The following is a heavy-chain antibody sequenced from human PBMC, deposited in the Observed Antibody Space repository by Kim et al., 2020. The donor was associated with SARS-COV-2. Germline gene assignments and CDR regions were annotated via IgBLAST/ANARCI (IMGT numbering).Heavy chain of an antibody. V-gene: IGHV4-31*03. CDR2: IYYSGST. CDR3: ASVTAMAAFYFDY. D-gene: IGHD5-18*01. CDR1: GGSISSGGYY. Sequence: SETLSLTCTVSGGSISSGGYYWSWIRQHPGKGLEWIGYIYYSGSTYYNPSLKSRVTISVDTSKNQFSLKLSSVTAADTAVYYCASVTAMAAFYFDYWGQGTLVTVSS. J-gene: IGHJ4*02.